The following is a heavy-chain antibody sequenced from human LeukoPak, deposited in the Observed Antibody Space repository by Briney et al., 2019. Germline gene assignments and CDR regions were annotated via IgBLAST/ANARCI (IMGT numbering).Heavy chain of an antibody. CDR1: GGFISSYY. D-gene: IGHD1-26*01. V-gene: IGHV4-59*01. Sequence: SETLSLTCTVSGGFISSYYWSWIRQPPGKGLEWIGYIYYSGSTNYNPSLKSRVTISVDTSKNQFSLKLSSVTAADTAVYYCASISVGANIDYWGQGTLATVSS. CDR3: ASISVGANIDY. CDR2: IYYSGST. J-gene: IGHJ4*02.